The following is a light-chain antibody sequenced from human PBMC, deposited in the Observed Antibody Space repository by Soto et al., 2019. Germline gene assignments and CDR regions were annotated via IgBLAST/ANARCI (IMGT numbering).Light chain of an antibody. CDR3: QQLNYYPRT. V-gene: IGKV1-9*01. CDR1: QGISSY. Sequence: DIQLTQSPSFLSASVGDRVSITCRASQGISSYLAWYQQKPGKAPTLLIYAASTLQGGVPSRFSGSGSGTEFTLTISSLQPEDFATHYCQQLNYYPRTFGQGTKLEI. J-gene: IGKJ2*01. CDR2: AAS.